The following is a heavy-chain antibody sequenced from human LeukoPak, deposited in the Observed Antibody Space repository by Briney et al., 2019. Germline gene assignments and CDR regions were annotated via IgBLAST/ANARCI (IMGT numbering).Heavy chain of an antibody. CDR3: ARNPWVTASPQHFDY. D-gene: IGHD2-21*02. V-gene: IGHV3-53*01. CDR1: GFTVSSNY. J-gene: IGHJ4*02. CDR2: IYSGGST. Sequence: QAGGSLRLSCAASGFTVSSNYMSWVRQAPGKGLEWVSVIYSGGSTYYADSVKGRFTISRDNSKNTLYLQMNSLRAEDTAVYYCARNPWVTASPQHFDYWGQGTLVTVSS.